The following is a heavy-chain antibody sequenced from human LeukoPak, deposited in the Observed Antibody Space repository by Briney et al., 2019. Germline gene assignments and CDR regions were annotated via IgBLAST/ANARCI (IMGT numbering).Heavy chain of an antibody. CDR3: ARDSYYYGSGSTLGYFDL. V-gene: IGHV4-59*08. J-gene: IGHJ2*01. D-gene: IGHD3-10*01. CDR1: GGSISGYY. CDR2: IYYSGST. Sequence: PSETLSLTCTVSGGSISGYYWSWIRQPPGKGLEWIGYIYYSGSTNYKPSLKSRLTISVDTSKNQLSLRLTSVTAADAAVYYCARDSYYYGSGSTLGYFDLWGRGTLVTVSS.